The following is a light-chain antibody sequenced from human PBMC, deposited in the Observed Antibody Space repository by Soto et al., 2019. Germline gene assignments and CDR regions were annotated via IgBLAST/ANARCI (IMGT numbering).Light chain of an antibody. CDR2: DVS. CDR1: SSDVGAYTF. V-gene: IGLV2-14*03. Sequence: QSALTEPASVSGSPGQSITISCTGTSSDVGAYTFVSWYQQHPDKVPKLMIFDVSRRPSGVSDRFSGSKSGNTASLTISGLQPEDEADYYCSSYTSSSTHVFGSGTKLAVL. J-gene: IGLJ1*01. CDR3: SSYTSSSTHV.